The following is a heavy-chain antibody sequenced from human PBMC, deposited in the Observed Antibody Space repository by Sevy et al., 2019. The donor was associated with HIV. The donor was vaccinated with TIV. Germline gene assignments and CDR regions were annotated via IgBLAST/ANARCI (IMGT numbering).Heavy chain of an antibody. CDR3: AKDINRGCDGVNCYSYYYYFYGLDV. V-gene: IGHV3-9*01. Sequence: GRSLRLSCAASGFPFNDHAMHWVRQVPGKGLEWVSGISWNSRNIGYADSVKGRFTISRDNARHFVYLEMNSLRPEDTASYYCAKDINRGCDGVNCYSYYYYFYGLDVWGQGTTVTVSS. J-gene: IGHJ6*02. CDR1: GFPFNDHA. CDR2: ISWNSRNI. D-gene: IGHD2-21*01.